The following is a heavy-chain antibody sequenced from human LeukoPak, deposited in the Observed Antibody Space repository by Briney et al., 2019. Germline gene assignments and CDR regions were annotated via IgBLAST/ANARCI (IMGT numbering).Heavy chain of an antibody. CDR1: GFSFSSSP. D-gene: IGHD3-22*01. Sequence: GGSLRLSCAASGFSFSSSPMSWVRQAPGKGLEWVSGISSSGGDTPYADSVKGRFTISRDNSKNTLYLQMNSLRAEDTAVYYCARGVDYYDSSGYYGYWGQGTLVTVSS. CDR2: ISSSGGDT. J-gene: IGHJ4*02. V-gene: IGHV3-23*01. CDR3: ARGVDYYDSSGYYGY.